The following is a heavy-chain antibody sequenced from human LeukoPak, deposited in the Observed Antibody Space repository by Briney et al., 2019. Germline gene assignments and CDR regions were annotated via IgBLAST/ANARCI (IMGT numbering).Heavy chain of an antibody. D-gene: IGHD3-22*01. CDR1: GYTFTGYY. J-gene: IGHJ4*02. Sequence: ASVKVSCKASGYTFTGYYMHWVRQAPGQGLEWMGRINPNSGGTNYAQKFQGRVTVTRDTSISTDYMELSRLRSDDTAVYYCARYYYDSSVYFDYWGQGTLVTVSS. CDR2: INPNSGGT. CDR3: ARYYYDSSVYFDY. V-gene: IGHV1-2*06.